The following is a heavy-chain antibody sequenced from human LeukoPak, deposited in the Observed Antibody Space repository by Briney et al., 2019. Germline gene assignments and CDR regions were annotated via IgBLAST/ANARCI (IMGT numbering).Heavy chain of an antibody. D-gene: IGHD5-18*01. V-gene: IGHV1-2*02. Sequence: GASVKVSCKASGHTFTGYYMHWVRQAPGQGLEWMGWINPNSGGTNYAQKFQGRVTMTRDTSISTAYMELSRLRSDDTAVYYCAREPGYGQIGFDYWGQGTLVTVSS. J-gene: IGHJ4*02. CDR2: INPNSGGT. CDR1: GHTFTGYY. CDR3: AREPGYGQIGFDY.